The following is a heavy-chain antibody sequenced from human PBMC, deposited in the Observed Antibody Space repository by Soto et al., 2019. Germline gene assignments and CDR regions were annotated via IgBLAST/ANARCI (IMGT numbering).Heavy chain of an antibody. Sequence: QVQLQESGPGLVKPSETLSLTCTVSGGSISSYYWSWIRQPPGKGLEWIGYIYYSGSTNYNPSLKSRGTISVDTSKNQFSLKLSSVTAADTAVYYCARHYLGTVTRTVFSAFDNWGQGTMVTVSS. CDR2: IYYSGST. CDR3: ARHYLGTVTRTVFSAFDN. J-gene: IGHJ3*02. CDR1: GGSISSYY. V-gene: IGHV4-59*08. D-gene: IGHD4-17*01.